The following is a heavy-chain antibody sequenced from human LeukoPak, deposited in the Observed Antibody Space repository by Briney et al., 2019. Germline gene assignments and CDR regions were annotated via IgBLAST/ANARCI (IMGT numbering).Heavy chain of an antibody. CDR3: ARGEDTAMVDY. CDR2: INPNGGST. D-gene: IGHD5-18*01. J-gene: IGHJ4*02. Sequence: VASVKVSCKASGYTLTRYFIHWVRQAPGQGLEWMGIINPNGGSTSYPQKFQGRVTMTRDTSISTAYMELSRLRSDDTAVYYCARGEDTAMVDYWGQGTLVTVSS. V-gene: IGHV1-46*01. CDR1: GYTLTRYF.